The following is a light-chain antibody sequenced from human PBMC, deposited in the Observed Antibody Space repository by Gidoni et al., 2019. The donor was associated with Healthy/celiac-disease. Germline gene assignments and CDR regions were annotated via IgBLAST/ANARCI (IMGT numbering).Light chain of an antibody. V-gene: IGKV3-20*01. Sequence: DIVLTQSPGTLSLSPGERATLSCRASQSGSSSYLAWYQQKPGQPPRLLIYGSSSRATGIPDRVSGRGSGTDFTLTISRLGPEDCAVYYCQQYGSSPLTFXXXTRLEIK. CDR1: QSGSSSY. CDR2: GSS. J-gene: IGKJ5*01. CDR3: QQYGSSPLT.